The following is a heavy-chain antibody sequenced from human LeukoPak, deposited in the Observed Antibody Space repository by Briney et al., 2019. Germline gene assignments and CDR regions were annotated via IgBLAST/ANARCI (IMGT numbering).Heavy chain of an antibody. D-gene: IGHD3-22*01. J-gene: IGHJ4*02. Sequence: GTSLRLSCAASGFTFSNYGMHWVRQAPGKGLEWVAIIWGDGSKTYYSDSVKGRFTISRDNSKNTVYLRIDSLRAEDTAVYYCAREYYYDNNGCFDYWGQGTLVTVSS. CDR1: GFTFSNYG. CDR3: AREYYYDNNGCFDY. CDR2: IWGDGSKT. V-gene: IGHV3-33*01.